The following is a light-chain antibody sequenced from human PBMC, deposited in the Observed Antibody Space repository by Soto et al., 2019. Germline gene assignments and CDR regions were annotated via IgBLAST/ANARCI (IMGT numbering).Light chain of an antibody. V-gene: IGLV2-14*03. CDR3: SAYTHSNTVI. CDR1: SSDVAAYNF. Sequence: QSVLTQPASVSGSPGQSITISCTGTSSDVAAYNFVSWYQQHPGEVPKLMIYEVIKRPSGISDRFSGSKSGNTASLTISGLQAKDEADYYCSAYTHSNTVIFGGGTKLTVL. J-gene: IGLJ2*01. CDR2: EVI.